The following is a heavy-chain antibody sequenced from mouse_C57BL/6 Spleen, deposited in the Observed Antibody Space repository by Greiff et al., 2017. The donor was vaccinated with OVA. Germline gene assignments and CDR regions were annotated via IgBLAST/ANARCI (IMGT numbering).Heavy chain of an antibody. V-gene: IGHV1-80*01. D-gene: IGHD2-1*01. CDR2: IYPGDGDT. J-gene: IGHJ2*01. Sequence: VQRVESGAELVKPGASVKISCKASGYAFSSYWMNWVKQRPGKGLEWIGQIYPGDGDTNYNGKFKGKATLTADKSSSTAYMQLSSLTSEDSAVYFCARSLYGNYRGYFDYWGQGTTLTVSS. CDR1: GYAFSSYW. CDR3: ARSLYGNYRGYFDY.